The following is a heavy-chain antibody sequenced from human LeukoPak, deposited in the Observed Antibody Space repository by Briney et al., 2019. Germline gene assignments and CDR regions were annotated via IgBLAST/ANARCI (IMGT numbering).Heavy chain of an antibody. CDR1: GFTFSSYS. V-gene: IGHV3-48*04. J-gene: IGHJ5*02. CDR3: ARDLIAAAPRGWFDP. Sequence: GGSLRLSCAASGFTFSSYSMNWVRQAPGKGLEWVSYISSSSSTIYYADSVKGRFTISRDNAKNSLYLQMNSLRAEDTAVYYCARDLIAAAPRGWFDPWGQGTLVTVSS. CDR2: ISSSSSTI. D-gene: IGHD6-13*01.